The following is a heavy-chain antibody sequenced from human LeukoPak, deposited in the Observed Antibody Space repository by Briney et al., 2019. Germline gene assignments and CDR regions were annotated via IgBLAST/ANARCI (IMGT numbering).Heavy chain of an antibody. V-gene: IGHV1-3*01. Sequence: GASVKVSCKASGYTFTSYAMHWVRQAPGQRLEWMGWINAGNGNTKYSQKFQGRVTMTRDTSTSTVYMELSSLRSEDTAVYYCARDMAVYYYGMDVWGQGTTVTVSS. CDR2: INAGNGNT. J-gene: IGHJ6*02. D-gene: IGHD6-19*01. CDR3: ARDMAVYYYGMDV. CDR1: GYTFTSYA.